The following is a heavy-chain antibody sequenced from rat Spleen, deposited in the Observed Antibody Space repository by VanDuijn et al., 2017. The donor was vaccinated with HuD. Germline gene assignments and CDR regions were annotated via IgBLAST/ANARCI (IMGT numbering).Heavy chain of an antibody. Sequence: EVQLVESDGGLVQPGRSLKLSCAASGFTFSDYYMAWVRQAPTKGLEWVATISYDGSSTYYRDSVKGRFTISRDNAKSTLYLQMDSLRSEDTATYYCARWIYFDYWGQGVMVTVSS. V-gene: IGHV5-29*01. J-gene: IGHJ2*01. CDR2: ISYDGSST. CDR1: GFTFSDYY. CDR3: ARWIYFDY.